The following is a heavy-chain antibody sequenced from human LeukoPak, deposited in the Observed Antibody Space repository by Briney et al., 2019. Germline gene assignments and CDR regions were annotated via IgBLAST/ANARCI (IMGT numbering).Heavy chain of an antibody. CDR3: ARDLSGITMVRGSYYFDY. J-gene: IGHJ4*02. V-gene: IGHV3-11*05. Sequence: GGSLRLSCAASGFTSSDYYMSWVRQAPGKGLEWVSYISSISSYTNYADSVKGRFTISRDNAKNSLYLQINSLRDEDTAVYYCARDLSGITMVRGSYYFDYWGQGTLVTVSS. CDR1: GFTSSDYY. CDR2: ISSISSYT. D-gene: IGHD3-10*01.